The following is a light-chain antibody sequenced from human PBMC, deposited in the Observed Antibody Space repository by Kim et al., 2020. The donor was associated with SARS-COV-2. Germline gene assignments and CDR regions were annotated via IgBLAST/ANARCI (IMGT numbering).Light chain of an antibody. Sequence: GQSITISCTGTSSDVGSYNLVSWYQQEPGKAPKFVIYEASKRPSGVSNRFSGSKSGNTASLTISGLQAEDEADYYCCSYADSSTLVFGGGTQLTVL. V-gene: IGLV2-23*01. CDR2: EAS. CDR3: CSYADSSTLV. J-gene: IGLJ2*01. CDR1: SSDVGSYNL.